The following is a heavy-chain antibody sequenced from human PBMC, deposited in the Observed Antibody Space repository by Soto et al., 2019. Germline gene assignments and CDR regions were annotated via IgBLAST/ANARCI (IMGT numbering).Heavy chain of an antibody. V-gene: IGHV1-46*01. CDR2: INPSGGST. CDR1: GYTFTSYY. D-gene: IGHD3-3*01. CDR3: ARMYYDFWSGYSGYDY. J-gene: IGHJ4*02. Sequence: GASVKVSCTASGYTFTSYYMHWVRQAPGQGLEWMGIINPSGGSTSYAQKFQGRVTMTRNTSISTAYMELSSLRSEDTAVYYCARMYYDFWSGYSGYDYWGQGTLVTVSS.